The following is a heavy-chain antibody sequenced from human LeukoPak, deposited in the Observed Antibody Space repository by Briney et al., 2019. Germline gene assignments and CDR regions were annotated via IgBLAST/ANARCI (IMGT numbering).Heavy chain of an antibody. J-gene: IGHJ6*02. CDR3: ARPQYGDYYYGMDV. CDR1: GGSISNYY. Sequence: SETLSLTCTVSGGSISNYYWSWIRQPPGKGLEWIGYIYYSGSTNYNPSLKSRVTISVDTSKNQFSLKLSSVTAADTAVYYCARPQYGDYYYGMDVWGQGTAVTVSS. CDR2: IYYSGST. V-gene: IGHV4-59*01. D-gene: IGHD4-17*01.